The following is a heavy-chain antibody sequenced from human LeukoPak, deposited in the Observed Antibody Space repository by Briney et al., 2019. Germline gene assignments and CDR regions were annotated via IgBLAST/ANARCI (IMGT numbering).Heavy chain of an antibody. Sequence: SETLSLTCTVSGGSISSYYWSWIRQPAGKGLEWIGRIYTSGSTNYNPSLKSRVTMSVDTSKNQFSLKLSSETAADTAVYYCARGGWELLLGYFDYWGQGTLVTVSS. V-gene: IGHV4-4*07. CDR2: IYTSGST. J-gene: IGHJ4*02. CDR3: ARGGWELLLGYFDY. D-gene: IGHD1-26*01. CDR1: GGSISSYY.